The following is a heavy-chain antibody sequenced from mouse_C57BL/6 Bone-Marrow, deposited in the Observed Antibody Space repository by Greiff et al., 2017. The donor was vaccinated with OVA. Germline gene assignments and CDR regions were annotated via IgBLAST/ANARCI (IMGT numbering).Heavy chain of an antibody. D-gene: IGHD1-1*01. V-gene: IGHV1-81*01. CDR1: GYTFTSYG. Sequence: QVQLQQSGAELARPGASVKLSCKASGYTFTSYGISWVKQRTGQGLEWIGEIYPRSGNTYYNEKLKGKATLTADKASSTAYMELRSLTSEDTAVYFCARDYGSGQHFDDWGQGTTLTVSS. CDR3: ARDYGSGQHFDD. CDR2: IYPRSGNT. J-gene: IGHJ2*01.